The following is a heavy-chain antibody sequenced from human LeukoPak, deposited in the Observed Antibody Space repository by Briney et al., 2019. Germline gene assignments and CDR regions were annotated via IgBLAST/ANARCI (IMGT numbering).Heavy chain of an antibody. J-gene: IGHJ4*02. CDR2: INSDGSST. CDR1: GFTFSNYW. CDR3: ARLSCSSTSCSTYDY. Sequence: PGGSLRLSCAVSGFTFSNYWMHWVRQAPGQGLVWVSRINSDGSSTSYADSVKGRFTISRDNAKNTLYLQMNSLRAEDTAVYYCARLSCSSTSCSTYDYWGQGTLVTVSS. D-gene: IGHD2-2*01. V-gene: IGHV3-74*01.